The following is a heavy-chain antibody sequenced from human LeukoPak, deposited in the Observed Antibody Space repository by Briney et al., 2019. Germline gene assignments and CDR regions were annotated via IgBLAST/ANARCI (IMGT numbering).Heavy chain of an antibody. CDR3: STGSGHAFDI. D-gene: IGHD3-10*01. CDR1: GFTFSSYW. V-gene: IGHV3-74*01. Sequence: GGSLRLSCAASGFTFSSYWMHWVRQVPGKGLVWVSRINSDGSSTSYADSVKGRFTISKDNAKNTLYVQMNSLRAEDTAVYYCSTGSGHAFDIWGRGTMVTVSS. J-gene: IGHJ3*02. CDR2: INSDGSST.